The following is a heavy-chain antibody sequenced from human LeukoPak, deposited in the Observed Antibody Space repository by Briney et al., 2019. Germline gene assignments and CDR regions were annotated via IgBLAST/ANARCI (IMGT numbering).Heavy chain of an antibody. Sequence: SETLSLTCTVSGGSISSYYWSWIRQPPGKGLEWIGYIYYSGSTNYNPSPKSRVAISVDTSKNQFSLKLSSVTAADTAVYYCARDHYGGDSWWYFDLWGRGTLVTVSS. J-gene: IGHJ2*01. CDR2: IYYSGST. CDR3: ARDHYGGDSWWYFDL. D-gene: IGHD4-23*01. V-gene: IGHV4-59*01. CDR1: GGSISSYY.